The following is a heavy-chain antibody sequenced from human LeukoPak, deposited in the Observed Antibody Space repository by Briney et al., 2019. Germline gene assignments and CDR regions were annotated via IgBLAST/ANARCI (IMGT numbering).Heavy chain of an antibody. J-gene: IGHJ6*02. D-gene: IGHD6-19*01. CDR2: INPNSGGT. CDR3: AREGYSSGWYSVDYYYYYGMDV. CDR1: GYTFTDYY. Sequence: GASVKVSCKASGYTFTDYYIHWVRQAPGQGLEWMGRINPNSGGTNYAQKLQGRVTMTTDTSTSTAYMELRSLRSDDTAVYYCAREGYSSGWYSVDYYYYYGMDVWGQGTTVTVSS. V-gene: IGHV1-2*06.